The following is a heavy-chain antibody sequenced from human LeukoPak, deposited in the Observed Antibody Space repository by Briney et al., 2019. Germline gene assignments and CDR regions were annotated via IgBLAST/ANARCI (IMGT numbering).Heavy chain of an antibody. CDR2: ISNSGGSI. CDR3: ARDRGYSTFDM. CDR1: GFTFSSYE. V-gene: IGHV3-48*03. J-gene: IGHJ3*02. D-gene: IGHD5-18*01. Sequence: GGSLRLSCAASGFTFSSYEMNWVRQAPGKGLEWVSHISNSGGSIYYADSVKGRFTISRDNAKNSLCLQMNSLRAEDTAVYYCARDRGYSTFDMWGQGTMVTVSS.